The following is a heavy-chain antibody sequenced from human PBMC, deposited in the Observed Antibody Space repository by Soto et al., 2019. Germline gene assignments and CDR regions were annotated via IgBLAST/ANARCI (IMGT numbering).Heavy chain of an antibody. V-gene: IGHV1-69*13. CDR3: AKVGEKAGDPDLDYFYYGMDV. J-gene: IGHJ6*02. D-gene: IGHD4-17*01. Sequence: SVKVSCKASGGTFSSYAISWVRQAPGQGLEWMGGIIPIFGTANYAQKFQGRVTITADESTSTAYMELSSLRSEDTAVYYCAKVGEKAGDPDLDYFYYGMDVWGQGTTVTVSS. CDR2: IIPIFGTA. CDR1: GGTFSSYA.